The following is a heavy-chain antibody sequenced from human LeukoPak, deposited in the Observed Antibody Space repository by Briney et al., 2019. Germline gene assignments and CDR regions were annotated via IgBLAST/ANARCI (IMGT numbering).Heavy chain of an antibody. CDR2: MNPNSGST. CDR3: AGGRSTSYPYYCEY. D-gene: IGHD1-26*01. V-gene: IGHV1-8*03. Sequence: ASVKVSCKASGYTFTSYDINWVRQATGQGLEWMGCMNPNSGSTGYAQKFQGRVTITRNTSISTAYMELSGLRTADTAAYYCAGGRSTSYPYYCEYWGQGTLDSVSS. CDR1: GYTFTSYD. J-gene: IGHJ4*02.